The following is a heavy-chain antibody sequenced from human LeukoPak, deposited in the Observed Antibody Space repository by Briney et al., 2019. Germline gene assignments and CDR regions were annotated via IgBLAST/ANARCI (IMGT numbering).Heavy chain of an antibody. CDR1: GGSISSYY. J-gene: IGHJ3*02. V-gene: IGHV4-59*08. CDR3: ARRGTYYYDSSGYYAFDI. D-gene: IGHD3-22*01. Sequence: SETLSLTSTVSGGSISSYYWSWIRQPPGKGLEWTVYIYYSGTTNYNPTLRTRVTISVDPDKNQFSLKLSSVTAADTAVYYCARRGTYYYDSSGYYAFDIWGQGTMVTVSS. CDR2: IYYSGTT.